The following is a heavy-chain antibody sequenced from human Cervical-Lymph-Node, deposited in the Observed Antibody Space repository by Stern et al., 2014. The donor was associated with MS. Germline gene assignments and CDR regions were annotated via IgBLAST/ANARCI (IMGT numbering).Heavy chain of an antibody. CDR3: ARTIAAAGTTWFDY. J-gene: IGHJ4*02. Sequence: QVTLRESGPALVKPTQTLTLTCTFSGFSLSTSGMCVSWIRQPPGKAREGLALIDWDDDKYYSTSLKTRLTISKDTSKNQVVLTMTNMDPVDTATYYCARTIAAAGTTWFDYWGQGTLVTVSS. D-gene: IGHD6-13*01. V-gene: IGHV2-70*01. CDR2: IDWDDDK. CDR1: GFSLSTSGMC.